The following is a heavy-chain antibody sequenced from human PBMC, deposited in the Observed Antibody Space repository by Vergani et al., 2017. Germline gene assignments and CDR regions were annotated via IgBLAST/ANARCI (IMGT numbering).Heavy chain of an antibody. CDR1: GFTFSSYG. CDR2: ISYDGSNK. V-gene: IGHV3-30*18. Sequence: QVQLVESGGGVVQPGRSLRLSCAASGFTFSSYGMHWVRQAPGEGLEWVAVISYDGSNKYYAESVKGRFTISRDNSKNTLYLQMNSLRAEDTAVYYCAKSLTTVTTEDAFDIWGQGTMVTVSS. J-gene: IGHJ3*02. CDR3: AKSLTTVTTEDAFDI. D-gene: IGHD4-17*01.